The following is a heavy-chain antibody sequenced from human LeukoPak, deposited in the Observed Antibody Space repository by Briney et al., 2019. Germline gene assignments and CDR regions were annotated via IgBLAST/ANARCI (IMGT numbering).Heavy chain of an antibody. CDR3: ARGRSMAVLNYFDY. V-gene: IGHV3-23*01. D-gene: IGHD6-6*01. CDR1: GFTFSSYA. Sequence: PGGSLRLSCAASGFTFSSYAMSWVRQAPGKGLEWVSAISGSGGSTYYADSVKGRFTISRDNSKNTLYLQMNSLRAEDTAVYYCARGRSMAVLNYFDYWGQGTLVTVSS. J-gene: IGHJ4*02. CDR2: ISGSGGST.